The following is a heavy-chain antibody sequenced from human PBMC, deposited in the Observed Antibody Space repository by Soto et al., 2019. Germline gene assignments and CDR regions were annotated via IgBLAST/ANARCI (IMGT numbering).Heavy chain of an antibody. Sequence: PSETLSLTCTVSGGSISSGDYYWSWIRQPPGKGLEWIGYIYYSGSTYYNPSLKSRVTISVDTSKNQFSLKLSSVTAADTAVYYCATSLSGYSSSWYDFFDYWGQGTLVTVSS. D-gene: IGHD6-13*01. CDR3: ATSLSGYSSSWYDFFDY. CDR2: IYYSGST. CDR1: GGSISSGDYY. J-gene: IGHJ4*02. V-gene: IGHV4-30-4*01.